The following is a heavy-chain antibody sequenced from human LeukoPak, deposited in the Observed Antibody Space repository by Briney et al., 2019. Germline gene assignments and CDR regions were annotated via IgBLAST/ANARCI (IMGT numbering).Heavy chain of an antibody. J-gene: IGHJ6*02. CDR1: GGSISSYY. CDR2: IYTSGST. V-gene: IGHV4-4*07. D-gene: IGHD2-2*01. CDR3: ARDARVAPAAIWYYYGMDV. Sequence: SETLSLTCTVSGGSISSYYWSWIRQPAGKGLEWIGRIYTSGSTNYNPSLKSRVTMPVDTSKNQFSLKLSSVTAADTAVYYCARDARVAPAAIWYYYGMDVWGQGTTVTVSS.